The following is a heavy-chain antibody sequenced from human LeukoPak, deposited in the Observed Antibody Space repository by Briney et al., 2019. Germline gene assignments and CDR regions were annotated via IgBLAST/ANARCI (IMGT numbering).Heavy chain of an antibody. CDR2: INHSGST. D-gene: IGHD3-9*01. CDR1: GGSLSGYY. CDR3: ARDKRYFDYYYYGMDV. Sequence: SETLSLTCAVYGGSLSGYYWSWIRQPPGKGLEWIGEINHSGSTNYNPSLKSRVTISVDTSKNQFSLKLSSVTAADTAVYYCARDKRYFDYYYYGMDVWGQGTTVTVSS. J-gene: IGHJ6*02. V-gene: IGHV4-34*01.